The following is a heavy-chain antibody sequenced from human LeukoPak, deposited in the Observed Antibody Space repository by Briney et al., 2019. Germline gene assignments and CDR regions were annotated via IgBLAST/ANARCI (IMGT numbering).Heavy chain of an antibody. J-gene: IGHJ3*02. CDR3: ARAERITIFGVVIRTDAFDI. V-gene: IGHV1-18*01. D-gene: IGHD3-3*01. CDR1: GYTFTSYG. CDR2: ISAYNGNT. Sequence: ASVKVSCKASGYTFTSYGISWVRQAPGQGLEWMVWISAYNGNTNYAQKLQGRVTMTTDTSTSTAYMELRSPRSDDTAVYYCARAERITIFGVVIRTDAFDIWGQGTMVTVSS.